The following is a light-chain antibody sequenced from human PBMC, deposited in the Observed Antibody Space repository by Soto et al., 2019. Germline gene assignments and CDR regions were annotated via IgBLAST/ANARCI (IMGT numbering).Light chain of an antibody. J-gene: IGLJ2*01. CDR1: SSDVGGYDY. CDR2: EVS. CDR3: ASYTSSSGRI. V-gene: IGLV2-14*01. Sequence: QSALTQPASVSGSAGQSITITCTGTSSDVGGYDYVSWYRQSPGKAPKLIIYEVSVRPSGVSTRFSGSKSDNTASLTISGLQAEDEGDYYCASYTSSSGRIFGGGTQLTVL.